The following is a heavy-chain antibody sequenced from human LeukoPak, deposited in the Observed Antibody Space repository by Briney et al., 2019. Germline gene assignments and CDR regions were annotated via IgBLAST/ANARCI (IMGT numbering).Heavy chain of an antibody. Sequence: SETLSLTCTVSGGSIGSYYWSWIRQPPGKGLEWIAYLFYSGSTDYNPSLESRVTISVDTSKNQFSLKLRSVTAADTAVYYCARLTKRNDPFAIWGQGTMVTVSS. D-gene: IGHD1-14*01. CDR1: GGSIGSYY. V-gene: IGHV4-59*01. CDR2: LFYSGST. J-gene: IGHJ3*02. CDR3: ARLTKRNDPFAI.